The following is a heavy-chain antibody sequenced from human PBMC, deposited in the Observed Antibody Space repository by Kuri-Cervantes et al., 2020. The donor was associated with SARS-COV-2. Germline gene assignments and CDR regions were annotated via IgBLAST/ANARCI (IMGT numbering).Heavy chain of an antibody. Sequence: GSLRLSCTVSGASISRSTYYWGWIRQPPGKRLEWIGSIYHTGSTFYNPSLKSRVTISVDTSKNQYSLKLTSVTAADTAVYYCARVVMGAVAGFLVPYYYYYNDVWGKGTTVTVSS. D-gene: IGHD6-19*01. J-gene: IGHJ6*03. CDR3: ARVVMGAVAGFLVPYYYYYNDV. CDR2: IYHTGST. CDR1: GASISRSTYY. V-gene: IGHV4-39*01.